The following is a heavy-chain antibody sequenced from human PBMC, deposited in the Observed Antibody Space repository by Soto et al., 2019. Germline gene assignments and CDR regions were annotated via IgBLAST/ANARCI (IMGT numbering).Heavy chain of an antibody. D-gene: IGHD3-10*01. V-gene: IGHV3-21*01. CDR1: GFTFSSYS. CDR3: ARVSPNGSGSHADIDY. Sequence: EVQLVESGGGLVKPGGSPRLSCAASGFTFSSYSMNWVRQAPGKGLEWVSSISSSSSYIYYADSVKGRFTISRDNAKNSLYLQMNSLRAEDTAVYYCARVSPNGSGSHADIDYWGQGTLVTVSS. CDR2: ISSSSSYI. J-gene: IGHJ4*02.